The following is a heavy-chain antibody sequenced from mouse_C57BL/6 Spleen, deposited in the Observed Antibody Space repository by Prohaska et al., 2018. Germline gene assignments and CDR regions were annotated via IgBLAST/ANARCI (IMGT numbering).Heavy chain of an antibody. Sequence: EVKLLQSGGGLVQPGGSLKLFCVASGIAFSRYWMSGVRRAPGKVLELIGEINPDRSTLNYAPSVKDKFNISRDNAKNPLCLQMSEVRSEDTAIYYGARNWDYAMDYWGQGTSVTVSS. D-gene: IGHD4-1*01. CDR3: ARNWDYAMDY. J-gene: IGHJ4*01. CDR1: GIAFSRYW. CDR2: INPDRSTL. V-gene: IGHV4-1*01.